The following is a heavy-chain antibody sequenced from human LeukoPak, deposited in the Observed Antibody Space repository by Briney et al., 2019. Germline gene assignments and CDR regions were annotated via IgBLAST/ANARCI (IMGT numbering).Heavy chain of an antibody. CDR1: GGSISSYY. V-gene: IGHV4-59*12. D-gene: IGHD1-26*01. J-gene: IGHJ5*02. CDR2: IYYSGST. CDR3: ARKGPAVGATSWFDP. Sequence: PSETLSLTCTVSGGSISSYYWSWIRQPPGKGLEWIGYIYYSGSTNYNPSLRSRVTISVDTSKNQFSLKLSSVTAADTAVYYCARKGPAVGATSWFDPWGQGTLVTVSS.